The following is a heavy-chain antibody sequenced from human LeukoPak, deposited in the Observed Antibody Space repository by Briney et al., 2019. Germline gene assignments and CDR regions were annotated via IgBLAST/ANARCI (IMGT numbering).Heavy chain of an antibody. D-gene: IGHD3-10*01. CDR1: AFTFSTYA. CDR2: ISNSGGST. Sequence: GGSLRLSCAASAFTFSTYAMSWVRQAPGKGLEWVSCISNSGGSTPYADSVRGRFTISRDNSKNTLYLQMTSLRAEDTAVYYCAKDQGSGSENYSWGHFDYWGQGTLVTVSS. J-gene: IGHJ4*02. CDR3: AKDQGSGSENYSWGHFDY. V-gene: IGHV3-23*01.